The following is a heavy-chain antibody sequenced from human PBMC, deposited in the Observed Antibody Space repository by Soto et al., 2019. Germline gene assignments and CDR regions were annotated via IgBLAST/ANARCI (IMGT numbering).Heavy chain of an antibody. CDR3: ASAVVFWSGYYPDY. J-gene: IGHJ4*02. V-gene: IGHV4-34*01. Sequence: SEALSLTCAVYGGSFIGYYWSWILQPPGKGLEWIGEIHHSGSTNYNPSLKSRVTISVDPSKNQFSLKLSSVTAADTAVYYCASAVVFWSGYYPDYWGQGTLVTVSS. CDR2: IHHSGST. CDR1: GGSFIGYY. D-gene: IGHD3-3*01.